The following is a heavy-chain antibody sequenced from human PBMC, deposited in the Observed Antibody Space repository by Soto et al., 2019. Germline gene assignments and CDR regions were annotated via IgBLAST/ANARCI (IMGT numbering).Heavy chain of an antibody. V-gene: IGHV1-69*06. CDR2: IIPLFGTI. CDR1: GGTFSNDG. D-gene: IGHD6-19*01. CDR3: VRDRGRVPGIPGWFDP. Sequence: QLQLVQSGAEVQRAGSSVKVSCKASGGTFSNDGFSWVRQAPGQGFEWLGGIIPLFGTIDHAQKFQGRVTITADRTTNTVYMELSSLRSEDTAVYYCVRDRGRVPGIPGWFDPWGQGALVTVSS. J-gene: IGHJ5*02.